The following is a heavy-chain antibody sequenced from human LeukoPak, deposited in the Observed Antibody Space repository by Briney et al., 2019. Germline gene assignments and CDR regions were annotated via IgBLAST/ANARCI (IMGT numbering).Heavy chain of an antibody. V-gene: IGHV3-15*01. CDR3: TTAAVAASDY. CDR1: GFTVSSNY. D-gene: IGHD6-19*01. J-gene: IGHJ4*02. Sequence: GGSLRLSCAASGFTVSSNYMSWVRQAPGKGLEWVARIKSKIDGGTTDYATPVKGRFTISRDDSKQTLYLQMNSLKTEDTAVYYCTTAAVAASDYWGQGTLVTVSS. CDR2: IKSKIDGGTT.